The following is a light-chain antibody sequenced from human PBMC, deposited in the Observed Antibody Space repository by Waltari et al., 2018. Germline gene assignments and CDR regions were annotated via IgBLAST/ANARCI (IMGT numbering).Light chain of an antibody. J-gene: IGLJ3*02. CDR3: SSYAGSNNRV. CDR1: SSYVGNYKY. V-gene: IGLV2-8*01. Sequence: QSALTPPPSASGSPGQSVTISCTGTSSYVGNYKYVSWYQQHPGKPPKLMIYDVSQRPSGVPDRFSGSKSGNTASLTVSGLQAEDEADYYCSSYAGSNNRVFGGGTKLTVL. CDR2: DVS.